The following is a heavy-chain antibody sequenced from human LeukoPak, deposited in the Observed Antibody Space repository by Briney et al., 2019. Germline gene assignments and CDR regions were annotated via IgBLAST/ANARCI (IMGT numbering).Heavy chain of an antibody. J-gene: IGHJ4*01. CDR1: GGSISSGGYY. CDR3: ARDWSGPYYFDY. D-gene: IGHD3-3*01. V-gene: IGHV4-31*03. CDR2: MSQSGST. Sequence: SETLSLTRTVSGGSISSGGYYWTWIRQPPGKGLEWIGYMSQSGSTYYNPSLKSRVTISVDTSKSQFSLKLTSVTAADTAVYYCARDWSGPYYFDYWGQGTLVTVSS.